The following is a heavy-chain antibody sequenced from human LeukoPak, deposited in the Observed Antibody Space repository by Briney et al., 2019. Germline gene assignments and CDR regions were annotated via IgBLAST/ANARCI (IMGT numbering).Heavy chain of an antibody. D-gene: IGHD5-12*01. CDR2: ISSSGSTI. CDR3: AKARNGYTTEYLHH. J-gene: IGHJ1*01. CDR1: GFTFSDYY. Sequence: GGSLRLSCAASGFTFSDYYMSWIRQAPGKGLEWVSYISSSGSTIYYADSVKGRFTISRDNSKNALYLQMNSLRAEDSALYYCAKARNGYTTEYLHHWGQGTLVTVSS. V-gene: IGHV3-11*01.